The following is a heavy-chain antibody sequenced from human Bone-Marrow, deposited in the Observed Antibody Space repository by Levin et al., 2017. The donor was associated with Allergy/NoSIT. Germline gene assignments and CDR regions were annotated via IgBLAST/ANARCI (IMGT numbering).Heavy chain of an antibody. Sequence: GGSLRLSCAASGFSFSNYAMSWVRQAPGKGLEWVSTITGSGADTYHADSVKGRFTISRDNSRNTLYLQMYSLRAEDTAIYYCVYSSETHYDGMDVWGLGTTVTVSS. CDR1: GFSFSNYA. J-gene: IGHJ6*02. CDR2: ITGSGADT. V-gene: IGHV3-23*01. CDR3: VYSSETHYDGMDV. D-gene: IGHD6-25*01.